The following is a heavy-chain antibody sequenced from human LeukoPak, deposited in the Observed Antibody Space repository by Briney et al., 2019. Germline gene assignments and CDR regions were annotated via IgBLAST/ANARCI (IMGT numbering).Heavy chain of an antibody. CDR1: GFTFSSDA. V-gene: IGHV3-23*01. D-gene: IGHD3-10*02. CDR3: AELGITMIGGV. Sequence: PAGSLRLSCVASGFTFSSDAMSWVPQAQGKGREWVSNFSGGSGNIYYTDSVKGSFTSSRDNSKNTLYLQMNSLRDKAMSVYYCAELGITMIGGVWGKGTTVTISS. CDR2: FSGGSGNI. J-gene: IGHJ6*01.